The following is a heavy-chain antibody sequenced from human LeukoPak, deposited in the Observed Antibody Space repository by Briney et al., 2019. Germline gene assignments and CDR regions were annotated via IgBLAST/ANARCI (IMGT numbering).Heavy chain of an antibody. J-gene: IGHJ4*02. CDR1: GGSFSGYY. V-gene: IGHV4-34*01. Sequence: SETLSLTCAVYGGSFSGYYWSWIRQPPGKGLEWIGEINHSGSTNYNPSLKSRVTISVDTSKNQFSLKLSSVTAADTAVYYCASTIAVAGYLGYWGQGTLVTVSS. CDR2: INHSGST. D-gene: IGHD6-19*01. CDR3: ASTIAVAGYLGY.